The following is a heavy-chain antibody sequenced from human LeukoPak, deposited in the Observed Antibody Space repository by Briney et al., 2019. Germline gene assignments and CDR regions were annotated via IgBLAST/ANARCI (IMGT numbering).Heavy chain of an antibody. CDR1: GGSFSGYY. J-gene: IGHJ6*03. Sequence: SETLSLTCAVYGGSFSGYYWSWIRQPPGKGLEWIGYIYYSGSTNYNPSLKSRVTISVDTSKNQFSLKLSSVTAADTAVYYCARGVGYYGSGSFYPNYYYYYMDVWGKGTTVTISS. CDR2: IYYSGST. CDR3: ARGVGYYGSGSFYPNYYYYYMDV. V-gene: IGHV4-59*01. D-gene: IGHD3-10*01.